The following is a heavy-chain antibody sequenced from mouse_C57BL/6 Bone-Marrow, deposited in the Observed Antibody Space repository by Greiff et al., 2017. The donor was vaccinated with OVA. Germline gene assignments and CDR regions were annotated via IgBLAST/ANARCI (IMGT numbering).Heavy chain of an antibody. CDR1: GFTFSDFY. D-gene: IGHD1-1*01. CDR3: ARKYYGSSYRYFDV. J-gene: IGHJ1*03. Sequence: EVKLMESGGGLVQSGRSLRLSCATSGFTFSDFYMEWVRQAPGKGLEWIAASRNKANDYTTEYSASVKGRFIVSRDTSQSILYLQMNTLRAEDTAIYYCARKYYGSSYRYFDVWGTGTTVTVSS. V-gene: IGHV7-1*01. CDR2: SRNKANDYTT.